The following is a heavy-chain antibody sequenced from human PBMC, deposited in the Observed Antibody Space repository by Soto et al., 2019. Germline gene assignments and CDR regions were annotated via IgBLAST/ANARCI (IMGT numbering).Heavy chain of an antibody. CDR3: ARGNKISGVAYH. Sequence: SETLSLTCAVYGGSFSGYYWSWIRQPPGKGLEWIGEINHSGSTNYNPSLKSRVTISVDTSKNQFSLKLSSVTAADTAVYYCARGNKISGVAYHWGQGTLVTVSS. CDR1: GGSFSGYY. J-gene: IGHJ4*02. V-gene: IGHV4-34*01. D-gene: IGHD3-3*01. CDR2: INHSGST.